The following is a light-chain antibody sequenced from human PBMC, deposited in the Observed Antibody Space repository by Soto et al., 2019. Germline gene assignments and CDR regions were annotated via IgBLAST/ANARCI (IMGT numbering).Light chain of an antibody. J-gene: IGKJ3*01. V-gene: IGKV3-20*01. CDR3: QQYGTSPFT. Sequence: EIVLTQSPGTLSLSPGERATLSCRASQSVSSSYLAWYPQKPGQAPRLLIYGASSRATGIPDRFSGGGSGTDFTLTISRLEPEDFAVYYCQQYGTSPFTFGPGTKVDI. CDR2: GAS. CDR1: QSVSSSY.